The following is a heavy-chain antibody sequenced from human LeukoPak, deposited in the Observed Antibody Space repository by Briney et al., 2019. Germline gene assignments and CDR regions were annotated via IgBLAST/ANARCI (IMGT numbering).Heavy chain of an antibody. CDR1: GGSISSYY. J-gene: IGHJ4*02. CDR3: ARFALTMVRRRPFDS. V-gene: IGHV4-59*08. Sequence: SETLSLTCTVSGGSISSYYWSWIRQPPGKGLEWIGYIYYSGSTDYNPSLKSRVIMSVDTSKNQFSLKLSSVTAADTAVYYCARFALTMVRRRPFDSWGQGILVTVSS. D-gene: IGHD3-10*01. CDR2: IYYSGST.